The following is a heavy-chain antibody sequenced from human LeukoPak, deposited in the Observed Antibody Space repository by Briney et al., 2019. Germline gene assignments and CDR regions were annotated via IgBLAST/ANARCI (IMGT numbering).Heavy chain of an antibody. D-gene: IGHD6-13*01. V-gene: IGHV3-23*01. CDR1: GFTFRTSA. CDR2: VGTDSDT. Sequence: PGGSLRLSCAASGFTFRTSAFSWVRQSPGRGLEWVSTVGTDSDTYYADSEKGRFTIFRDNSKNTVYLQMTGLRADDTAVYYCAKKTPGIHPFDSWGQGTLVTVSP. J-gene: IGHJ4*02. CDR3: AKKTPGIHPFDS.